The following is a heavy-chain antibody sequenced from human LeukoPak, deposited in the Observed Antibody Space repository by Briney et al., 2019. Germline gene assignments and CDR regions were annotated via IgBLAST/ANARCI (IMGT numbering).Heavy chain of an antibody. Sequence: GSSVKVSCKASGGTFSSYAISWVRQAPGQGLEWMGGIIPIFGTANYAQKFQGRVTITTDESTSTAYMELSSLRSEDTAVYYCASWPYYDSSPRFDPWGQGTLVTVSS. CDR3: ASWPYYDSSPRFDP. CDR1: GGTFSSYA. CDR2: IIPIFGTA. J-gene: IGHJ5*02. V-gene: IGHV1-69*05. D-gene: IGHD3-22*01.